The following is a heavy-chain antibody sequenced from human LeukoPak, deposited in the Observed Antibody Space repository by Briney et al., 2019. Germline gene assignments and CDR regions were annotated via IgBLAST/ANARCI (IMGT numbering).Heavy chain of an antibody. CDR3: AKGRYGESYYYMDV. Sequence: GGSLRLSCATSGFTFSSYAMSWVRQAPGKGLEWVSAISGSGGSTFYADSVKGRFTVSRDNSKNTLYLQMNSLRAEDTAVYYCAKGRYGESYYYMDVWGKGTTVTVSS. CDR1: GFTFSSYA. CDR2: ISGSGGST. J-gene: IGHJ6*03. D-gene: IGHD3-10*01. V-gene: IGHV3-23*01.